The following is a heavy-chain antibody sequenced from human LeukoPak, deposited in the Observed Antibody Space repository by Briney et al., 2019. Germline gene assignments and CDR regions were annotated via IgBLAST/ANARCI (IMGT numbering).Heavy chain of an antibody. CDR1: GFTFSSYA. V-gene: IGHV3-30*04. J-gene: IGHJ6*03. CDR2: ISYDGSNK. D-gene: IGHD3-3*01. Sequence: GGSLRLSCAASGFTFSSYAMHWVRQDPGKGLEWVAVISYDGSNKYYVDSVKGRFTISRDNSKNTLYLQMNSLRAEDTAVYYCARDQNDFWSGCYFDYYYMDVWGKGTTVTVSS. CDR3: ARDQNDFWSGCYFDYYYMDV.